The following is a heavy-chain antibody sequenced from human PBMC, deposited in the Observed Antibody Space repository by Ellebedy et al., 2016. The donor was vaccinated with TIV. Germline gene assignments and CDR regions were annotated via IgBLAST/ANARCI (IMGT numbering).Heavy chain of an antibody. J-gene: IGHJ4*02. CDR3: AKDTGSGFV. V-gene: IGHV3-21*01. CDR2: ISRSSTYI. Sequence: GESLKISCAASGFTFSGYSMNWVRQAPGKGLEWVSSISRSSTYIYYADSVKGRFATSRDNAKNSLYLQMNSLRGEDTAVYYCAKDTGSGFVWGRGALVTVSS. D-gene: IGHD1-14*01. CDR1: GFTFSGYS.